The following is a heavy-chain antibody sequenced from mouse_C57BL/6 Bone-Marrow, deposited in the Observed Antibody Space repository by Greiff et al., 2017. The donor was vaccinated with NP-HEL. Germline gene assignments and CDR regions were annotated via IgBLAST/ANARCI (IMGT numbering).Heavy chain of an antibody. J-gene: IGHJ3*01. V-gene: IGHV2-5*01. CDR2: IWRGGST. D-gene: IGHD1-1*01. CDR1: GFALTSYG. Sequence: QVQLQQSGPGLVQPSQSLSITCTVSGFALTSYGVHWVRQSPGKGLEWLGVIWRGGSTDYNAAFMSRLSITKDNSKSQVFFKMNRLQADDTAIYYCAKNTYYYGSSYVAYWGQGTLVTVSA. CDR3: AKNTYYYGSSYVAY.